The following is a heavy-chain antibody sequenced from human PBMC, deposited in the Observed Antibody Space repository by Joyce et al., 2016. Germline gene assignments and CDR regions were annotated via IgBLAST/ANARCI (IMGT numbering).Heavy chain of an antibody. J-gene: IGHJ4*02. V-gene: IGHV4-61*01. Sequence: QVQLQESGPGLVKSSETLSLTCTVSGGSVTSASYYWGWLRQTPGEGLEWIGYIYYSGSTNYNPSLKSRVTISVDTSKNQYSLKLRSMTAADTAVYYCARDRRGAGRASGNFDYWGQGTLVAVSS. CDR1: GGSVTSASYY. D-gene: IGHD3-3*01. CDR3: ARDRRGAGRASGNFDY. CDR2: IYYSGST.